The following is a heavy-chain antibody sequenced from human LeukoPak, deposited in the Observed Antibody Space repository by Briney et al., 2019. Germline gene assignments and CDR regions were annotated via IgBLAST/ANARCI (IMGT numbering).Heavy chain of an antibody. D-gene: IGHD6-13*01. CDR3: ARDISYSSRLLN. CDR1: GFTFNSYS. V-gene: IGHV3-21*01. CDR2: ISSSSSYI. Sequence: PGGSLRLSCAASGFTFNSYSMNWVRQAPGKGLEWVSSISSSSSYIYYADSVKGRFTISRDNAKNSLYLQMNSLRAEDTAVYYCARDISYSSRLLNWGRGILVTVFS. J-gene: IGHJ4*02.